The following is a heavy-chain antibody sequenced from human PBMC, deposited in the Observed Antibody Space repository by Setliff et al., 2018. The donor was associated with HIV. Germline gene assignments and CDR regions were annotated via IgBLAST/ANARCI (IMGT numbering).Heavy chain of an antibody. CDR1: GYTFTSYY. D-gene: IGHD6-13*01. J-gene: IGHJ4*02. CDR3: ARAYSRRWDFDN. V-gene: IGHV1-46*01. CDR2: INPGGGST. Sequence: ASVKVSCKASGYTFTSYYMHWVRQAPGQGLEWMGIINPGGGSTSYAQKFQGRVTMTSDTSTSTVYMELSSPKSEDTAVYYCARAYSRRWDFDNWGQGTLVTVSS.